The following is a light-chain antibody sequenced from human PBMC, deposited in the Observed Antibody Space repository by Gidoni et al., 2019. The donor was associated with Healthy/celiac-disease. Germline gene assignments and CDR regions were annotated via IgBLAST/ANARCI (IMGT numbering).Light chain of an antibody. J-gene: IGLJ3*02. CDR3: AAWDDSLSGWV. CDR2: RNN. V-gene: IGLV1-47*01. CDR1: SSNIGSNY. Sequence: QSVLPQPPSASGTPGQRVTISCSGSSSNIGSNYVYWYQQLPGTAPKLLIYRNNQRPSGVPDRFSGSKSGLSASLAISGLRSEDEADYYCAAWDDSLSGWVFGGGTKLTVL.